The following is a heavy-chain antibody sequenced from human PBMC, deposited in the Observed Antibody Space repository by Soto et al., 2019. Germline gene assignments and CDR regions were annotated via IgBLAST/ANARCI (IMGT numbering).Heavy chain of an antibody. CDR1: GGTFSSYT. V-gene: IGHV1-69*02. Sequence: QVQLVQSGAEVKKPGSSVKVSCKASGGTFSSYTISWVRQAPGQGLEWMGRIIPILGIANYAQKFQGRVTITEDKSTSTAHMELSSLRSEDTAVYYCAVGSRQWLVMTHPPRYGMDVWGQGTTVTVSS. CDR2: IIPILGIA. J-gene: IGHJ6*02. CDR3: AVGSRQWLVMTHPPRYGMDV. D-gene: IGHD6-19*01.